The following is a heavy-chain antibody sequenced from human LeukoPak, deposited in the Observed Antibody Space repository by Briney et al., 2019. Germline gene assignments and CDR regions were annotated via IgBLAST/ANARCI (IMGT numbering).Heavy chain of an antibody. D-gene: IGHD1-26*01. CDR3: AKDSWEVGATSEIDY. CDR2: IRYVGSDK. V-gene: IGHV3-30*02. Sequence: GGSLRLSCAASGFTFSSYGMHWVRKAPGKGREWVGFIRYVGSDKYYADSVKGRFTISRDNPKNTLYLQVNSLRAEDTAVYYCAKDSWEVGATSEIDYWGQGTLVTVSS. CDR1: GFTFSSYG. J-gene: IGHJ4*02.